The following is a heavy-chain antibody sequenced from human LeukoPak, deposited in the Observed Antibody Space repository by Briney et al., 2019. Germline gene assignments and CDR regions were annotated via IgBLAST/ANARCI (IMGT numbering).Heavy chain of an antibody. Sequence: GGSLRLSCAASGFTFSSYSMNWVRQAPGKGLEWVSSISSSSSYIYYADSVKGRFTISRDNAKNSLYLQMNSLRAEDTAVYYCARVVGSVVVPAAIVDYWGQGTLVTVSS. CDR1: GFTFSSYS. D-gene: IGHD2-2*01. V-gene: IGHV3-21*01. CDR3: ARVVGSVVVPAAIVDY. CDR2: ISSSSSYI. J-gene: IGHJ4*02.